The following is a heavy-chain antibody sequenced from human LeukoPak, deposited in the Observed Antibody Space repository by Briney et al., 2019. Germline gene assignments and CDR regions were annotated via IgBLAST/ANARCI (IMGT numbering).Heavy chain of an antibody. CDR1: GFTFSSYA. V-gene: IGHV3-30*04. CDR2: ISYDGSNK. D-gene: IGHD5-12*01. J-gene: IGHJ4*02. CDR3: ARRGGTVATIGDDFEY. Sequence: QTGGSLRLSCAASGFTFSSYAMHWVRQAPGKGLEWVAVISYDGSNKYYADSVKGRFTISRDNSKNTLYVQMNSLRAEDTAIYYCARRGGTVATIGDDFEYWGQGTVVTVSS.